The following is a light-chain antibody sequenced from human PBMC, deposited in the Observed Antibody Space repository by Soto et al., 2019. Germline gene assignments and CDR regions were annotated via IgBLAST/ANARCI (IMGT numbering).Light chain of an antibody. V-gene: IGKV3-20*01. J-gene: IGKJ4*01. CDR1: QSVSSN. Sequence: VLTQSPGTLSFSPGDRATLSCRASQSVSSNLAWYQQKTGQAPRLLIYGASRRATGIPDRLSGSGSGTDLTLTISSLEPEDFAVYYCQQYDSSPLTFGGGTKVDIK. CDR3: QQYDSSPLT. CDR2: GAS.